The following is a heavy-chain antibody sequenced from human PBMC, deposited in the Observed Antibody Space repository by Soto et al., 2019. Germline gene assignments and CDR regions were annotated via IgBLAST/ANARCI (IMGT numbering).Heavy chain of an antibody. Sequence: QVQLVESGGGVVQPGRSLRLSCTASGFAFSTYGFHWVRQAPGKGLEWVSVIWYDGSNKYYADSVKGRFTVSKDNSKNTLYLQMNSLRAEDTAVYYCARDIGVTHFDYWGQGTLVTVPS. CDR2: IWYDGSNK. V-gene: IGHV3-33*01. D-gene: IGHD3-3*01. CDR1: GFAFSTYG. CDR3: ARDIGVTHFDY. J-gene: IGHJ4*02.